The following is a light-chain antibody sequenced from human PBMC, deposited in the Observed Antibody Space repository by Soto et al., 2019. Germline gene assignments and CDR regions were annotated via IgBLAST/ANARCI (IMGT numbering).Light chain of an antibody. CDR2: SNN. Sequence: VLTQPRTECGTTGQRVTISCSESSSNIGSNTVNWYQQLPGTAPKLLIYSNNQRPSGVPDRFSGSKSGTSASLAISGLQSEDEADYYCAAWEDSLNGPVFGTGTKVTVL. V-gene: IGLV1-44*01. CDR1: SSNIGSNT. CDR3: AAWEDSLNGPV. J-gene: IGLJ1*01.